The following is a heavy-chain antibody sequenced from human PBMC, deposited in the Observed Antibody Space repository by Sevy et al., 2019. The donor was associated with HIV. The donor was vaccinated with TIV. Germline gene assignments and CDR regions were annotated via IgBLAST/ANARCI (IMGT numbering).Heavy chain of an antibody. D-gene: IGHD6-13*01. Sequence: GGSLRLSCAAAGFTFSRYGMHWARQAPGKGLEWVAVISNDGSDKENAESVKGRFTVSRDNSKDTVYLQMNSLRPDDTAVYYCANSRGRYEGSSWLYYYYIMDVWGQGTTVTVSS. CDR1: GFTFSRYG. V-gene: IGHV3-30*18. J-gene: IGHJ6*02. CDR3: ANSRGRYEGSSWLYYYYIMDV. CDR2: ISNDGSDK.